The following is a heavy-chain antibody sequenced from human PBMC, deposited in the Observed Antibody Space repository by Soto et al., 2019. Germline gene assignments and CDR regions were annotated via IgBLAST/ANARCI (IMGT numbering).Heavy chain of an antibody. J-gene: IGHJ3*02. Sequence: GGSLRLSCAASGFTFSSYSMNWVRQAPGKGLEWVSYISSSRSTIYYAVSVKGRFTISRDNAKNSLYLQMNSLRAEDTAVYYCARDGSGGRDDAFDIWGQGTMVTVSS. V-gene: IGHV3-48*01. CDR2: ISSSRSTI. CDR1: GFTFSSYS. D-gene: IGHD2-15*01. CDR3: ARDGSGGRDDAFDI.